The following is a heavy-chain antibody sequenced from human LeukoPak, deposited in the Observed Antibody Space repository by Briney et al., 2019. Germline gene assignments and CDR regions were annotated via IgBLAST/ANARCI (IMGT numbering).Heavy chain of an antibody. CDR3: ARSNDAFDI. CDR1: GFPVSSNY. D-gene: IGHD5/OR15-5a*01. J-gene: IGHJ3*02. Sequence: PGGSLRLSCAASGFPVSSNYMNWVRQAPGKGLEWVSIIYSGGSTFYADSVKGRFTISRDNSKNTLHLQINSLRAEDTAVYYCARSNDAFDIWGQGTMVTVSS. V-gene: IGHV3-53*01. CDR2: IYSGGST.